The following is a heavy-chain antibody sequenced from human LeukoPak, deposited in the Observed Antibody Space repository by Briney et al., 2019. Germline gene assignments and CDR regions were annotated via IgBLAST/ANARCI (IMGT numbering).Heavy chain of an antibody. CDR1: GFTFSSYS. J-gene: IGHJ4*02. V-gene: IGHV3-48*02. D-gene: IGHD4-17*01. CDR2: ISSSSSTI. Sequence: GGSLRLSCAASGFTFSSYSMNWVRQAPGKGLEWVSYISSSSSTIYYADSVKGRFTISRDNAKNSLYLQMNSLRDEDTAVYYCARDTGAYDYGDYFDYRGQGTLVTVSS. CDR3: ARDTGAYDYGDYFDY.